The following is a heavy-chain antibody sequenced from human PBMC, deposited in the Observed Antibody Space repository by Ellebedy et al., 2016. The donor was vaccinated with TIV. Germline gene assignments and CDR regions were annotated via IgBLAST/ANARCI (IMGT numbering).Heavy chain of an antibody. J-gene: IGHJ4*02. D-gene: IGHD3-9*01. CDR2: ISAYNGKT. Sequence: ASVKVSCXASGYNFTNSGITWVRQAPGQGLEWMGWISAYNGKTNYAQKFQGRVTMTIDTSTSTAYMELRSQRSDDTAVYYCARSSISGDILTGFYHYFDYWGQGTLVTVSS. CDR1: GYNFTNSG. CDR3: ARSSISGDILTGFYHYFDY. V-gene: IGHV1-18*01.